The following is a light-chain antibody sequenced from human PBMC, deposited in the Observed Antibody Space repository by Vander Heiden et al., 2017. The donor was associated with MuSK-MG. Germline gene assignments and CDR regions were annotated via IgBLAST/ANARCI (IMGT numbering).Light chain of an antibody. V-gene: IGKV3-11*01. CDR2: GAY. J-gene: IGKJ1*01. Sequence: VLTQSPGTLSLSPGDRATLPCRASQSVSRYLAWYQHKPGQAPRHRIYGAYNRAAGVPARFRARGSGTDFTLTISSLEPEDFATYYCQQRSNWWTFGQGTKVEVK. CDR1: QSVSRY. CDR3: QQRSNWWT.